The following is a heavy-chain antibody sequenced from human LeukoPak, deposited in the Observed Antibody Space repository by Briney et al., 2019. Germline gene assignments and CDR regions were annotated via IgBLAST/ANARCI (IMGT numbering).Heavy chain of an antibody. CDR3: ARSTNHDASGSYYFDS. V-gene: IGHV4-30-4*01. CDR2: YTASP. J-gene: IGHJ4*02. CDR1: GGSIRSGDYY. Sequence: SETLSLTCTVSGGSIRSGDYYWSWIRQPPGKGLEWIGYTASPYHNPSLKSRVTISIDTSKNQISLKLDSVIASDTAVYYCARSTNHDASGSYYFDSWGQGILVTVTS. D-gene: IGHD3-10*01.